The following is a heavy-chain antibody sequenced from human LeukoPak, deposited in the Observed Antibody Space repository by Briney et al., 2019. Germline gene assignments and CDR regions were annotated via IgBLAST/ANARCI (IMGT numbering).Heavy chain of an antibody. CDR1: GFTFSSYG. CDR2: IWYDGSNK. D-gene: IGHD4-17*01. CDR3: ARDFSTTVTTSPKYFDY. V-gene: IGHV3-33*01. Sequence: GRSLRLSCAASGFTFSSYGMHWVRQAPGKGLEWVAVIWYDGSNKYYADSVKGRFTISRDNSKNTLYLQMNSLRDEDTAVYYCARDFSTTVTTSPKYFDYWGQGTLVTVSS. J-gene: IGHJ4*02.